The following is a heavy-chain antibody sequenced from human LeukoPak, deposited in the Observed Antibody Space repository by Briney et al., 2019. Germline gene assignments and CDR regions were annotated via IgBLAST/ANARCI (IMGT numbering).Heavy chain of an antibody. CDR3: ARTASQRSGWYPDY. CDR2: IYYSGST. CDR1: GGSISSYY. V-gene: IGHV4-59*08. J-gene: IGHJ4*02. D-gene: IGHD6-19*01. Sequence: SETLSLTCTASGGSISSYYWSWIRQPPGEGLEWIGYIYYSGSTNYNPSLKSRVTISVDTSKNQFSLKLSSVTAADTAVYYCARTASQRSGWYPDYWGQGTLVTVSS.